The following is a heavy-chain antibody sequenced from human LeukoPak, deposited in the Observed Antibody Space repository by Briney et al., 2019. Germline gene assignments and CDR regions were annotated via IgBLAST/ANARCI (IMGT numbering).Heavy chain of an antibody. CDR1: GFTFSTYW. CDR2: INSDESNT. V-gene: IGHV3-74*01. J-gene: IGHJ4*02. CDR3: ARDDYGDYFFPY. Sequence: GGSLRLSCAASGFTFSTYWMHWVRQAPGKGLVWVSRINSDESNTNYADSVKDRFTISRDNAKNTLYLQMNSLRAEDTAVYYCARDDYGDYFFPYWGQGTLVTVSS. D-gene: IGHD4-17*01.